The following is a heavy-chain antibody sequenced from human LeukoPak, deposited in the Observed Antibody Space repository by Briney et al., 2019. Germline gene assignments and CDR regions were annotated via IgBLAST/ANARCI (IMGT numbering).Heavy chain of an antibody. CDR2: IGTAGDT. V-gene: IGHV3-13*01. CDR3: ARVPLIAAAGAYWYFDL. D-gene: IGHD6-13*01. Sequence: GGSLRLSCAASGFTFSSYDMHWVRQATGKGLEWVSAIGTAGDTYYPGSVKGRFTISRENAKNSLYLQMNSLRAGDTAVYYCARVPLIAAAGAYWYFDLWGHGTLVTVSS. J-gene: IGHJ2*01. CDR1: GFTFSSYD.